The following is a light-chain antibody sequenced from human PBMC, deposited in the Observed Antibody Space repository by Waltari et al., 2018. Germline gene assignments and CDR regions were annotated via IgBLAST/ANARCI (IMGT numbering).Light chain of an antibody. Sequence: EIVMTQSPATLSVSPGERATLSCRASQSVSSKLAWYQQKPGQAPRLLIYGASTRATGIPSRFSGSWSGTEFTLTISSMQSEDFAVYYCQQYNNWPPLFGQGTKLEIK. CDR1: QSVSSK. CDR3: QQYNNWPPL. V-gene: IGKV3-15*01. J-gene: IGKJ2*01. CDR2: GAS.